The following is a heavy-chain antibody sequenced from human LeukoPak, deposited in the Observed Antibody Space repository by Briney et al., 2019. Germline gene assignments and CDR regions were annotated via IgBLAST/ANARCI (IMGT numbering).Heavy chain of an antibody. Sequence: GGSLRLSCAVSGFTFNSYAMHWARQAPGKGLEWVAVISNDGRDKHHADSVKGRFTISRDNSKNTLYLQMNSLRAEDTAVYYCARDRNAPAKYLFDNWGQGTLVTVSS. V-gene: IGHV3-30*04. CDR2: ISNDGRDK. J-gene: IGHJ4*02. CDR3: ARDRNAPAKYLFDN. CDR1: GFTFNSYA. D-gene: IGHD4/OR15-4a*01.